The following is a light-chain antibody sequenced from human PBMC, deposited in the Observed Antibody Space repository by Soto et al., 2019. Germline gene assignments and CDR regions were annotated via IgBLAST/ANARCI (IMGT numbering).Light chain of an antibody. V-gene: IGLV1-47*01. Sequence: QSVLTQPPSASGTPGQRVTISCSGTSSNMGNNYVYWYQQPPGTAPKLLIYRNNQRPSGVPDRFSGSKSGTSASLAISGLRSEDEADYYCAAWDDSLSGRVFGGGTKLTVL. J-gene: IGLJ2*01. CDR2: RNN. CDR1: SSNMGNNY. CDR3: AAWDDSLSGRV.